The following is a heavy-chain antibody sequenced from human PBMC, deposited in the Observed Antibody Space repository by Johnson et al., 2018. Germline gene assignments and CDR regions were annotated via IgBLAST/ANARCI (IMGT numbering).Heavy chain of an antibody. Sequence: VQLQESGGGLVQPGGSLRLSCAASGFTFSSYWMHWVRQAPGKGLVWVSRIQTDGSRTNYADSVKGRFTISRDNAKNTLYLQVNSLRAEDTAVYYCARGCRCCYGMDVWGQGTTVTVSS. CDR1: GFTFSSYW. CDR3: ARGCRCCYGMDV. V-gene: IGHV3-74*01. D-gene: IGHD2-8*01. J-gene: IGHJ6*02. CDR2: IQTDGSRT.